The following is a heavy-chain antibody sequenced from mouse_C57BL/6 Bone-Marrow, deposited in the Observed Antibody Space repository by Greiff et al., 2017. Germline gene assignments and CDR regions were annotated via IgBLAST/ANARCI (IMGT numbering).Heavy chain of an antibody. V-gene: IGHV1-64*01. CDR2: IHPNSGST. J-gene: IGHJ1*03. Sequence: QVQLQQPGAELVKPGASVKLSCKASGYTFTSYWMHWVKQRPGQGLEWIGMIHPNSGSTNYNEKFKSKATLTVEKSSSTAYMQLSSLTSEDSAVYYCAIYGPNWYFAVWGTGTTVTVSS. CDR1: GYTFTSYW. D-gene: IGHD1-1*02. CDR3: AIYGPNWYFAV.